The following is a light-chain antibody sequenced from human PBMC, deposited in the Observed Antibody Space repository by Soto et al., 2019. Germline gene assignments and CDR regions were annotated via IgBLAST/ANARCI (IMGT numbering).Light chain of an antibody. CDR2: GAS. CDR3: QQYSSFPYT. J-gene: IGKJ2*01. Sequence: DIQITQSPSSLSSSVGDRVTITCRASHDTSNSVAWFQQRPGMAPKSLIYGASSLQSGVSSRFSGSGSGTQFTLTISSLQPEDFATYYCQQYSSFPYTFGQGTKVDIK. V-gene: IGKV1-16*01. CDR1: HDTSNS.